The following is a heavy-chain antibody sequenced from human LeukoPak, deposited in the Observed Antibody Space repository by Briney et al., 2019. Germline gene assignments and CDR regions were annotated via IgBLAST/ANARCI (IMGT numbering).Heavy chain of an antibody. D-gene: IGHD1-14*01. J-gene: IGHJ4*02. V-gene: IGHV3-74*01. CDR1: GFTFRNHW. Sequence: GGSLRLSCAASGFTFRNHWMHWVRQAPGKGLVWVSRIESDGSITTYADSVKGRFTISRDNAKSTLYLQMNSQRGEDTAVYYCTRDAAGLDYWGQGTLVTVSS. CDR3: TRDAAGLDY. CDR2: IESDGSIT.